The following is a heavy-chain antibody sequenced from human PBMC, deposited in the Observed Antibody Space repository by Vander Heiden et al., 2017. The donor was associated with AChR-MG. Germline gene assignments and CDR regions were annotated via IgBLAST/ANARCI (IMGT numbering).Heavy chain of an antibody. CDR2: INPTSGTT. J-gene: IGHJ4*02. V-gene: IGHV1-46*01. CDR3: ARAVAGMSFFAY. CDR1: GYTFTHYY. D-gene: IGHD6-19*01. Sequence: QVQLVQPGAAVKRRGAAVKVSCKAPGYTFTHYYMHWVRQAPGQGLEWMGIINPTSGTTSYTQKFQGRVTMTSDTSTSTVYMELSTLGSEDTATYYCARAVAGMSFFAYWGQGTFVTVSS.